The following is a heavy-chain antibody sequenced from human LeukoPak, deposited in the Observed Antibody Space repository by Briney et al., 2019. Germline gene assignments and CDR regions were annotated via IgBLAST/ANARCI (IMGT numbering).Heavy chain of an antibody. CDR2: IKPDGSDK. CDR1: GFTFSNNW. V-gene: IGHV3-7*03. Sequence: PGGSLRLSCAASGFTFSNNWMNWVRQAPGKGLEWVANIKPDGSDKYYVDSVKGRFTISRDNAKNSLFLQMNSLRVEDTAVYYCTGVSLGANGDYWGQGTLVTVSS. D-gene: IGHD1-26*01. J-gene: IGHJ4*02. CDR3: TGVSLGANGDY.